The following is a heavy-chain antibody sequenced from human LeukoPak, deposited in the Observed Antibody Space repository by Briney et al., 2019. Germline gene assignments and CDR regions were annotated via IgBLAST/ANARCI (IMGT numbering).Heavy chain of an antibody. D-gene: IGHD3-9*01. Sequence: SETLSLTCAVYGGPFSGYYWSWIRQPPGKGLEWIGEINHSGSTNYNPSLKSRVTISVDTSKNQFSLKLSSVTAADTAVYYCARFKALRYFDWSTYYFDYWGQGTLVTVSS. CDR2: INHSGST. J-gene: IGHJ4*02. CDR3: ARFKALRYFDWSTYYFDY. V-gene: IGHV4-34*01. CDR1: GGPFSGYY.